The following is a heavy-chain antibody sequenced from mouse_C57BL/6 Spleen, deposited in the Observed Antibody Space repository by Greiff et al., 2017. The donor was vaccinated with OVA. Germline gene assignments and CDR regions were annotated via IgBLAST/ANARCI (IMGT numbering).Heavy chain of an antibody. CDR1: GYTFTSYW. J-gene: IGHJ1*03. D-gene: IGHD2-4*01. CDR2: IHPNSGST. Sequence: QVQLQQPGAELVKPGASVKLSCKASGYTFTSYWMHWVKQRPGQGLEWIGMIHPNSGSTNYNEKFKSKATLTVDKSSSTAYMQLSSLTSEDSAVYYCARSTYYDYDGWYFDVWGTGTTVTVSS. V-gene: IGHV1-64*01. CDR3: ARSTYYDYDGWYFDV.